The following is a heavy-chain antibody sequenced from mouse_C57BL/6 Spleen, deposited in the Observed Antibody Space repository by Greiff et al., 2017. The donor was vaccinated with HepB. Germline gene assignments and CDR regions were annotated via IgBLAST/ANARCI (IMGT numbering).Heavy chain of an antibody. CDR3: AREVLLRSYWYFDL. CDR1: GYAFSSSW. J-gene: IGHJ1*03. Sequence: VQLQQSGPELVKPGASVKISCKASGYAFSSSWMNWVKQRPGKGLEWIGRIYPGDGDTNYNGKFKGKATLTADKSSSTAYMQLSSLTSEDSAVYFCAREVLLRSYWYFDLWGTGTTVTVSS. D-gene: IGHD1-1*01. V-gene: IGHV1-82*01. CDR2: IYPGDGDT.